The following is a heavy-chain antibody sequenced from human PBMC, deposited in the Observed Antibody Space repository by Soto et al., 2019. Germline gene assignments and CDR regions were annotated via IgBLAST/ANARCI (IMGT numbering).Heavy chain of an antibody. CDR1: GGSITSGDYY. Sequence: QVQLQESGPGLVKPSQTLSLTCTVSGGSITSGDYYWSWIRQPPGKGLEWIGYIYYSGSTYYNPSLKSRVTISVDTSKNQFSLKLSSVTAADTAVYYCARVGGFGATTIDYWGQGTLVTVSS. CDR3: ARVGGFGATTIDY. V-gene: IGHV4-30-4*01. J-gene: IGHJ4*02. D-gene: IGHD3-10*01. CDR2: IYYSGST.